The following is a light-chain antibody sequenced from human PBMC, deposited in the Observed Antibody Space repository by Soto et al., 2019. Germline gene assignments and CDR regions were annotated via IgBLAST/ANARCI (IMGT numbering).Light chain of an antibody. CDR1: QTVRSNF. J-gene: IGKJ4*01. Sequence: DIVLKQSPGTLSLSPGERATLSCRASQTVRSNFLAWYQRKPGQTPRLLIYGASSRATGIPDRFSGSGSGTNCTLTISRLDPEDFAVYYCQHYATYPLTFGGGTKVEI. V-gene: IGKV3-20*01. CDR3: QHYATYPLT. CDR2: GAS.